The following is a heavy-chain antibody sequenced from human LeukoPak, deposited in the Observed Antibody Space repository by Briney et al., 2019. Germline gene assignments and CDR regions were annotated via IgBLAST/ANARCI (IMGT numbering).Heavy chain of an antibody. Sequence: GGSLRLSCAASGFTFSSFWMSWVRQAPGKGLEWVANIKQDGSEKYYVDSVKGRFTISRDNAKNSLYLQMNSLRAEDTAVYYCARDHYYGSGSYNYWGQGTLVTVSS. D-gene: IGHD3-10*01. CDR1: GFTFSSFW. CDR2: IKQDGSEK. V-gene: IGHV3-7*01. CDR3: ARDHYYGSGSYNY. J-gene: IGHJ4*02.